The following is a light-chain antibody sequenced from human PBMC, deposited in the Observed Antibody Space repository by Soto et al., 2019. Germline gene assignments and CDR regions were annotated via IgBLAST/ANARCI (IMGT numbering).Light chain of an antibody. Sequence: QSALTQPPSASGSPGQSITIFCTGTIRDVGGYNFVSWYQQHPGTAPKLMIYEVSNRPSGVPDRFSGSRSGNTASLTVSGLQPEDDADYYCSSDAARSIFVFGAGTKVTVL. V-gene: IGLV2-8*01. CDR2: EVS. CDR1: IRDVGGYNF. J-gene: IGLJ3*02. CDR3: SSDAARSIFV.